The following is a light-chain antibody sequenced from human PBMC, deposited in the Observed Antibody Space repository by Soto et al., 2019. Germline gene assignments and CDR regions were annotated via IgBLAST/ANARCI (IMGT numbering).Light chain of an antibody. V-gene: IGKV1-6*01. Sequence: AIQMTQSPSSLSASVGDRVTITCRASQAIRSDLGWYQQKPGKAPKLLITGASTLQSGVPSSFSGSGSGTDFTLTISSLQPEDFATYYCLQDYSYPLTFGQGTKVEIK. J-gene: IGKJ1*01. CDR2: GAS. CDR3: LQDYSYPLT. CDR1: QAIRSD.